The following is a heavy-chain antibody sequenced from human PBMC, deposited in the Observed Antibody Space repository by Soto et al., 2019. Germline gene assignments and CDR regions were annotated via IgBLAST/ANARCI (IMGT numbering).Heavy chain of an antibody. V-gene: IGHV4-39*01. J-gene: IGHJ5*02. Sequence: ETLSLTCTVSGGSISSSGYYWVWIRQPPGRGLEWIGSIYYSGSTYYNPSLKSRVTISVDTSKNQFSLKLSSVTAADTAVYYCASGPTSFTFGGVIVTENWFDPWGQGTLVTVSS. CDR2: IYYSGST. CDR1: GGSISSSGYY. D-gene: IGHD3-16*02. CDR3: ASGPTSFTFGGVIVTENWFDP.